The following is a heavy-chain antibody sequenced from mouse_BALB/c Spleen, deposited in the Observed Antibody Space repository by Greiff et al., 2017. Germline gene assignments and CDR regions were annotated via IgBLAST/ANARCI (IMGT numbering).Heavy chain of an antibody. Sequence: LVKTGASVKISCKASGYSFTGYYMHWVKQSHGKSLEWIGYISCYNGATSYNQKFKGKATFTVDTSSSTAYMQFNSLTSEDSAVYYCASGGNYERAWFAYWGQGTLVTVSA. CDR3: ASGGNYERAWFAY. D-gene: IGHD2-1*01. CDR1: GYSFTGYY. CDR2: ISCYNGAT. V-gene: IGHV1S34*01. J-gene: IGHJ3*01.